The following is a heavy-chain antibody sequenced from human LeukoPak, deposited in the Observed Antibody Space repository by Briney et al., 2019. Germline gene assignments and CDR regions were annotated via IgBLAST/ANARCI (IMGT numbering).Heavy chain of an antibody. Sequence: ASVKVSCKASGYTFTGYYMHWVRQAPGQGLEWMGWINPNSGGTNYAQKFQGRVTMTRDTSISTAYMELSRLRSDDTAVYYCAGEERIAARPFDYWGQGTLVTVSS. CDR3: AGEERIAARPFDY. D-gene: IGHD6-6*01. CDR2: INPNSGGT. CDR1: GYTFTGYY. J-gene: IGHJ4*02. V-gene: IGHV1-2*02.